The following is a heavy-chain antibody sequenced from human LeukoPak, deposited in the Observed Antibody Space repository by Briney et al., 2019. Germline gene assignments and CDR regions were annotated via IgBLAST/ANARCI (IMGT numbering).Heavy chain of an antibody. V-gene: IGHV5-51*01. J-gene: IGHJ3*02. D-gene: IGHD3-22*01. Sequence: GESLKISCKGSGYSFTSCWIGWVRQMPGKGLEWMGIIYPGDSDTRYSPSFQGQVTISADKSISTAYLQWSSLKASDTAMYYCARGYYYDSSGYLYDAFDIWGQGTMVTVSS. CDR3: ARGYYYDSSGYLYDAFDI. CDR2: IYPGDSDT. CDR1: GYSFTSCW.